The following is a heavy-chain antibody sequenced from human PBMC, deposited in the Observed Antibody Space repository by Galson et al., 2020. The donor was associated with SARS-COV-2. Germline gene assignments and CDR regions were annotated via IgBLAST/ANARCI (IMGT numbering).Heavy chain of an antibody. Sequence: GGSLRLSCAASGFIFSDHYMDWVRQAPGKGLEWVGRTRNKAKSYTTEYAASVKGRFTISRDDSKNSLYLQMNSLKTEDTAVYFCARSGNQGGGSFAYWGQGTLVTVSS. CDR1: GFIFSDHY. CDR2: TRNKAKSYTT. J-gene: IGHJ4*02. D-gene: IGHD2-15*01. CDR3: ARSGNQGGGSFAY. V-gene: IGHV3-72*01.